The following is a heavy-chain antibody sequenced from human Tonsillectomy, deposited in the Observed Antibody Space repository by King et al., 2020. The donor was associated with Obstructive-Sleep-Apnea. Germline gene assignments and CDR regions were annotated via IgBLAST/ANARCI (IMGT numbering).Heavy chain of an antibody. CDR3: ARDFKAAAGIESYGMDV. Sequence: QLQESGPGLVKPSETLSLTCTVSGGSISSSSYYWGWIRQPPGKGLEWIGSIYYSGSTYYNPSLKSRVTISVDTSKNQFSLKLSSVTAADTAVYYCARDFKAAAGIESYGMDVWGQGTTVTVSS. CDR2: IYYSGST. J-gene: IGHJ6*02. D-gene: IGHD6-13*01. V-gene: IGHV4-39*07. CDR1: GGSISSSSYY.